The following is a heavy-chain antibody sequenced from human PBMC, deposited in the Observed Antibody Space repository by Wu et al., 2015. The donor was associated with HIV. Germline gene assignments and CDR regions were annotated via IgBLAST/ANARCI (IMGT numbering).Heavy chain of an antibody. V-gene: IGHV1-18*01. D-gene: IGHD3-10*02. CDR2: ISPYNENI. Sequence: QVRVVQSGAEVKKPGASVKVSCKASDYRFVTYGVTWLRQVPGHRFEWMGWISPYNENIDVAQKFQGRFTMTTDTSTTTAYMELRNLRSDDTAVYFCARGGDVRAQLVLYFLDFWGQGTLVTVSS. CDR1: DYRFVTYG. CDR3: ARGGDVRAQLVLYFLDF. J-gene: IGHJ4*02.